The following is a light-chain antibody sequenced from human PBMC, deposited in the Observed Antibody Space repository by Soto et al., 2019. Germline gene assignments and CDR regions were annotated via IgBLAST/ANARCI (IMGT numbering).Light chain of an antibody. CDR2: TNN. CDR1: TSNIGSNY. J-gene: IGLJ2*01. CDR3: ATWDDNLRGVV. V-gene: IGLV1-47*02. Sequence: QSVLTQSPSASGTPGQRVTISCSGSTSNIGSNYVYWYQQFPVTAPKLLVFTNNQLPSGVPDRFSVSKSGSSASLAISGLRSVDEADYYCATWDDNLRGVVFGGGTKLTVL.